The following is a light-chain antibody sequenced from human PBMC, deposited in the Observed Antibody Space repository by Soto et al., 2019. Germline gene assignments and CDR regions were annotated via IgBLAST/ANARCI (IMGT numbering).Light chain of an antibody. CDR3: AAWDDSLTTVS. V-gene: IGLV1-44*01. CDR1: SSNIGSHT. Sequence: QSVLTLPHSASGTPGQRVTISCSGSSSNIGSHTVNWYQHLPGTAPKVLIYGNNQLPTGVPDRFSGSKSGTSASLAIGGLPSEGEAYYYCAAWDDSLTTVSFGGGTKLTVL. CDR2: GNN. J-gene: IGLJ3*02.